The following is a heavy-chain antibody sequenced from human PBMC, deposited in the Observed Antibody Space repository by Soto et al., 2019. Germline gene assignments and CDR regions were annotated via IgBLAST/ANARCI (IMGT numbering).Heavy chain of an antibody. V-gene: IGHV4-4*07. Sequence: PSETLSLTCTVSGGSISSYYWSWIRQPAGKGLEWIGRIYTSGSTNYNPSLKSRVTMSVDTSKNQFSLKLSSATAADTAVYYCARDCSSTSCYIDYYGMDVWGQGTTVTVSS. J-gene: IGHJ6*02. CDR3: ARDCSSTSCYIDYYGMDV. D-gene: IGHD2-2*02. CDR1: GGSISSYY. CDR2: IYTSGST.